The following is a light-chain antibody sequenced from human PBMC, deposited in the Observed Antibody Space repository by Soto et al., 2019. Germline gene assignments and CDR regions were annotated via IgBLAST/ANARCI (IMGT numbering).Light chain of an antibody. CDR1: HSVSTS. CDR3: QQRSTWPPFT. V-gene: IGKV3-11*01. CDR2: DAS. J-gene: IGKJ3*01. Sequence: EIVLTQSPGTLSLSPGERATLSCRASHSVSTSLAWYQQKPGQAPRLLIYDASNRATGIPARFSGSGSGTDFTLTIGRLEPEDFAVYYCQQRSTWPPFTFGPGTKVDIK.